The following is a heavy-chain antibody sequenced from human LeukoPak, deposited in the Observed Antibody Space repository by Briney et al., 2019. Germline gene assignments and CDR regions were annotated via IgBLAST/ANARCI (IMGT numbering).Heavy chain of an antibody. D-gene: IGHD6-13*01. CDR2: INPNSGGT. J-gene: IGHJ4*02. CDR3: ARSSIIAAAGPYYFDY. V-gene: IGHV1-2*02. Sequence: GASVKVSCKASGYTFTGYYMHWVRQAPGQGLEWMGWINPNSGGTNYAQKFQGRVTMTRDTSISTAYMELSRLRSEDTAVYYCARSSIIAAAGPYYFDYWGQGTLVTVSS. CDR1: GYTFTGYY.